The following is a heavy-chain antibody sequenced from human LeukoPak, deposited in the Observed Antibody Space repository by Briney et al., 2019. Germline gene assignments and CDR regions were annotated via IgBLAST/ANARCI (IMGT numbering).Heavy chain of an antibody. Sequence: VSVKVSCKASGYTFTDYGISWVRQAPGQGLEWMGWISAYNGDTNYAQKVQGRVTLTTDTSTSTAYMDLKSLRSDDTALYYCARGKIGDALDIWGQGTMVTVSS. CDR2: ISAYNGDT. J-gene: IGHJ3*02. D-gene: IGHD2/OR15-2a*01. V-gene: IGHV1-18*01. CDR3: ARGKIGDALDI. CDR1: GYTFTDYG.